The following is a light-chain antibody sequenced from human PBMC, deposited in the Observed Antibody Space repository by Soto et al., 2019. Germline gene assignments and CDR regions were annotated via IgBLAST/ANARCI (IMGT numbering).Light chain of an antibody. CDR2: DAS. V-gene: IGKV3-11*01. Sequence: EIVLTQSPATLSWSPGQRSTLSCRASQSVSSFLAWYQQKPGQAPRLLIYDASNRATGIPARFSGSGSETDFTLSISSLEPEDFAVYYCQQRRNWPPGTFGGGTKVEIK. J-gene: IGKJ4*01. CDR3: QQRRNWPPGT. CDR1: QSVSSF.